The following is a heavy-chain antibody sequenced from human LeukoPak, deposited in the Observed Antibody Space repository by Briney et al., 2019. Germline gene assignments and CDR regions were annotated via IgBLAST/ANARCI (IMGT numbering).Heavy chain of an antibody. J-gene: IGHJ4*02. CDR1: GFTFDDYA. Sequence: GGSLRLSCAASGFTFDDYAMHWVRQVPGKGLEWVSLISGDGDSTYYIDSVKGRFTISRDNSKNSLYLHMDSPRTEDTALYFCAKAEYGGNYKPFDYWGQGTLVTVSS. CDR2: ISGDGDST. V-gene: IGHV3-43*02. CDR3: AKAEYGGNYKPFDY. D-gene: IGHD4/OR15-4a*01.